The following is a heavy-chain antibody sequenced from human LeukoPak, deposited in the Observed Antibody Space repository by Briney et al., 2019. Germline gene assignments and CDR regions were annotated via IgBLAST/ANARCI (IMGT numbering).Heavy chain of an antibody. V-gene: IGHV4-59*01. CDR3: AREVGIAAAGDNWFDP. D-gene: IGHD6-13*01. CDR2: VYYSGST. Sequence: SETLSLTCTVSGGSISSYYWTWIRQPPGKGLEWIGYVYYSGSTNYKPSLKSRVTISVDTSKNQFSLKLSSVTAADTAVYYCAREVGIAAAGDNWFDPWGQGTLVTVS. CDR1: GGSISSYY. J-gene: IGHJ5*02.